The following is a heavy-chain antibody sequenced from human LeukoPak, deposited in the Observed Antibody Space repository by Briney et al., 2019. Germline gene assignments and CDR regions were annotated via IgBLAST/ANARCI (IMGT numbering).Heavy chain of an antibody. CDR2: ISAYNGNT. J-gene: IGHJ4*02. CDR3: STTIVGATTADY. CDR1: GYTFTSYG. D-gene: IGHD1-26*01. V-gene: IGHV1-18*01. Sequence: ASVKVSCKASGYTFTSYGISWVRQAPGQGLEWMGWISAYNGNTNYAQKLQGRVTMTTVTSTSTAYMELRSLRSDDTAVYYCSTTIVGATTADYWGQGTLVTVSS.